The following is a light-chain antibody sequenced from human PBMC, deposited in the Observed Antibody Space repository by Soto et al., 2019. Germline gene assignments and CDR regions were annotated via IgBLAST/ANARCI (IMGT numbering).Light chain of an antibody. CDR3: QQYNNWPPYT. CDR1: QGISSSN. Sequence: EIVMTQSPATLSVSPGERATLSCRASQGISSSNLAWYQQKPGQAPRLLIYGASSRATGIPPRFSGSGSGTEFTLTISSLQSEDFAVYYCQQYNNWPPYTFGQGTKLEIK. V-gene: IGKV3-15*01. J-gene: IGKJ2*01. CDR2: GAS.